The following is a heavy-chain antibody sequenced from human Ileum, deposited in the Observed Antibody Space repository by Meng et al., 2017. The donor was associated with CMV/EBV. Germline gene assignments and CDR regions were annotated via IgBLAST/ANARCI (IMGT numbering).Heavy chain of an antibody. CDR3: ARGANYASYRVDY. V-gene: IGHV1-2*02. Sequence: QVKLPQFGAEVKTPAASVKVSCKASGYTFTSYNIHWVRQAPGQGLEWMGWINPNNGDTNYAQKFQGGVTMTRDTSINTAYMEVTSADTAVYYCARGANYASYRVDYWGQGTLVTVSS. CDR2: INPNNGDT. CDR1: GYTFTSYN. J-gene: IGHJ4*02. D-gene: IGHD1-7*01.